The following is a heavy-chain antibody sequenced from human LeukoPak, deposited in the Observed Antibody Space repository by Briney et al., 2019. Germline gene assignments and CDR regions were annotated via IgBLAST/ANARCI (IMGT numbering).Heavy chain of an antibody. CDR2: IKEDGSER. Sequence: GGSLRLSCEGSAFIFSGHWMNWVRQTPGKGLEWVASIKEDGSERQYVDSVKGRFSISRDNTKGSLFLQLNSLRAEDTAVYYCARDSASSSWLDAFDIWGQGTMVTVSS. V-gene: IGHV3-7*03. CDR1: AFIFSGHW. D-gene: IGHD6-13*01. J-gene: IGHJ3*02. CDR3: ARDSASSSWLDAFDI.